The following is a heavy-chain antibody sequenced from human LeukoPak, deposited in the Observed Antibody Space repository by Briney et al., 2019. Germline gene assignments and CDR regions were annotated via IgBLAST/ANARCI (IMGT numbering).Heavy chain of an antibody. Sequence: GWSLRLSCAASGFTFSSYAMSWVRQAPGKGLGWVSTISGSRADTYYADSVTGRFTISRDNSKDTLYLQMSSLRAEDRAVYYCAKLSGSYRAQWFDPWGQGTLVTVSS. CDR3: AKLSGSYRAQWFDP. CDR2: ISGSRADT. CDR1: GFTFSSYA. D-gene: IGHD3-3*01. J-gene: IGHJ5*02. V-gene: IGHV3-23*01.